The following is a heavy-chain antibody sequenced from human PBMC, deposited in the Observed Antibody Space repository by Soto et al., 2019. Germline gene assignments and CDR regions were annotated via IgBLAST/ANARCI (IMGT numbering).Heavy chain of an antibody. CDR1: GGSISSYY. D-gene: IGHD2-21*02. V-gene: IGHV4-59*01. CDR2: IYYSGST. Sequence: SETLSLTCTVSGGSISSYYWSWIRQPPGKGLEWIGYIYYSGSTNYNPSLKSRVTISVDTSKNQFSLKLSSVTAADTAVYYCARGLGTVVTPDPYYFDYWGQGTLVTVSS. CDR3: ARGLGTVVTPDPYYFDY. J-gene: IGHJ4*02.